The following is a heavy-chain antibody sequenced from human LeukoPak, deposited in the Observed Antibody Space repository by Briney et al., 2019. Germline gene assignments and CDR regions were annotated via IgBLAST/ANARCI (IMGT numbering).Heavy chain of an antibody. CDR2: IYYVGSP. CDR1: GDSIRSGDSY. CDR3: ARLPITKRALDV. Sequence: SETLSLTCSVSGDSIRSGDSYWGWIRQTPWKGLEWIGSIYYVGSPYYNPSLNSRRVTISVDTSKNQFSLKVTSVTAADTAVYYCARLPITKRALDVWGQGTTVTVSS. J-gene: IGHJ6*02. D-gene: IGHD1-14*01. V-gene: IGHV4-39*01.